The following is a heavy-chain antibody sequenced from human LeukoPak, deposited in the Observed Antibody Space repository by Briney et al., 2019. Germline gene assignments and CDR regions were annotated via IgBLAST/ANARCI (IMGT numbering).Heavy chain of an antibody. J-gene: IGHJ6*03. Sequence: ASVKVSCKASGYTFTSYDINWVRQATGQGLEWMGWMNPNSGNTGYAQKFQGRVTITRNTSISTAYMELSSLRSEDTAVYYCAKKPAGYYYMDVWGKGTTVTISS. V-gene: IGHV1-8*03. CDR2: MNPNSGNT. CDR1: GYTFTSYD. CDR3: AKKPAGYYYMDV. D-gene: IGHD3-10*01.